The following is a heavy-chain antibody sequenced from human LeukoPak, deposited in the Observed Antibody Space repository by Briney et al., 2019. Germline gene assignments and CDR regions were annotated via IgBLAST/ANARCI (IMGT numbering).Heavy chain of an antibody. J-gene: IGHJ5*02. D-gene: IGHD3-3*02. CDR2: IYYSGST. CDR1: GGSISSSSYY. V-gene: IGHV4-39*01. CDR3: ARLGGSTFLEWFLLDNWFDP. Sequence: SETLSLTCTVSGGSISSSSYYWGWIRQPPGKGLEWIGSIYYSGSTYYNPSLKSRVTISVDTSKNQFSLKLSSVTAADTAVYYCARLGGSTFLEWFLLDNWFDPWGQGTLVTVSS.